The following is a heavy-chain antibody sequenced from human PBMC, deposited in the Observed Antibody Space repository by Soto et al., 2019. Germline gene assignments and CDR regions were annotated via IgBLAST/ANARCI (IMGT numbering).Heavy chain of an antibody. J-gene: IGHJ4*02. V-gene: IGHV1-69*01. D-gene: IGHD3-10*01. CDR3: ARDGVHGSGNYGPFFDS. Sequence: QVQLVQSGAEVKKPGSSVKVSCKASGGTFSSYAISWVRQAPGQGLEWMGGIIPIFGTANYAQKLQGRVTITADESTSTAYMELSSLRSEDTAVYYCARDGVHGSGNYGPFFDSWGQGTLVTVSS. CDR1: GGTFSSYA. CDR2: IIPIFGTA.